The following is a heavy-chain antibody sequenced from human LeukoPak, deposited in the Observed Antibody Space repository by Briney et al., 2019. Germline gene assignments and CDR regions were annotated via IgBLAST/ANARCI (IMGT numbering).Heavy chain of an antibody. J-gene: IGHJ3*02. D-gene: IGHD3-9*01. CDR1: GGSISSSNW. V-gene: IGHV4-4*02. Sequence: NPSGTLSLTCAVSGGSISSSNWWSWVRQPPGKGLEWIGEIYHSGSTNYNPSLKSRVTISVDKSKNQFSLKLSSVTAADTAVYYCARAHYDILTGEAFDIWGQGTMVTVSS. CDR3: ARAHYDILTGEAFDI. CDR2: IYHSGST.